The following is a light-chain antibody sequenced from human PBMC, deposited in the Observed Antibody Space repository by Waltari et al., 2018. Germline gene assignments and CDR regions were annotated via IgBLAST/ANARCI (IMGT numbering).Light chain of an antibody. J-gene: IGLJ2*01. CDR2: EVT. V-gene: IGLV2-23*02. CDR1: SSAFDSLNL. CDR3: CSCKGTLF. Sequence: QSALTQPASVSGSPGQSVTISCTGISSAFDSLNLVSWYQQHPGRVPKLIIYEVTKRPSGVPGSFSGSKSGNTASLTITGLQAEDEADYYCCSCKGTLFFGGETKLTVL.